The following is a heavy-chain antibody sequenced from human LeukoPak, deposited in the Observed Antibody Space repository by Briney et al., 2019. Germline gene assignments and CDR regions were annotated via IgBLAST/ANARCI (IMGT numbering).Heavy chain of an antibody. D-gene: IGHD3-10*01. CDR1: GYTFTCYY. V-gene: IGHV1-2*02. CDR2: LNPDTGST. Sequence: GASVKVSYKASGYTFTCYYIHWVRQAPGQGLEWMGGLNPDTGSTNYAQKFQARVIMTRDTSINTAYMELRRLRYDETAMYFCARESFSGSGGLNWFAPWGQGTLVTVSA. J-gene: IGHJ5*02. CDR3: ARESFSGSGGLNWFAP.